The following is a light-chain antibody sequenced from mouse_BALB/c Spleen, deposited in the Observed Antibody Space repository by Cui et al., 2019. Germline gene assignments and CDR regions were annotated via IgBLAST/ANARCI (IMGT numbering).Light chain of an antibody. CDR3: QQDSKLPPWT. J-gene: IGKJ1*01. V-gene: IGKV10-95*01. Sequence: DIQMTQTTSSLSASLGDRVTISCRASEDISTYLNWYQQKPDGTVKLPIHYTSGLHSGIQSRVSGSGSGADYSLTISNLEPEDIATYYCQQDSKLPPWTFGGGTKLEIK. CDR1: EDISTY. CDR2: YTS.